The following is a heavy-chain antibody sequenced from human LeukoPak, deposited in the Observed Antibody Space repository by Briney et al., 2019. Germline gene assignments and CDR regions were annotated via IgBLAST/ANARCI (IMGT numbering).Heavy chain of an antibody. J-gene: IGHJ3*02. CDR2: ISINGSST. CDR1: GFNFSTYW. V-gene: IGHV3-74*01. Sequence: GGSLRLSCVASGFNFSTYWMHWVRQAPGKGPVWVSRISINGSSTAYADSVKGRFTISRDNAKNTLYLQVNSLRAEDTAVYYCARPTEMATIRDAFDIWGQGTMVTVSS. D-gene: IGHD5-24*01. CDR3: ARPTEMATIRDAFDI.